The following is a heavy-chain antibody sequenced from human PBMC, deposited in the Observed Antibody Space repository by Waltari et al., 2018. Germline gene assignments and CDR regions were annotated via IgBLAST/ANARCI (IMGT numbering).Heavy chain of an antibody. CDR3: AKDTGLRYFDPNWFDP. Sequence: EVQLLESGGGLVQPGGSLRLSCAASGFTFSSYAMSWVRQAPGKGLEWVSAISGSGGSTYYADSVKGRFTISRDNSKNTLYLQMNSLRAEDTAVYYCAKDTGLRYFDPNWFDPWGQGTLVTVSS. D-gene: IGHD3-9*01. J-gene: IGHJ5*02. CDR2: ISGSGGST. CDR1: GFTFSSYA. V-gene: IGHV3-23*01.